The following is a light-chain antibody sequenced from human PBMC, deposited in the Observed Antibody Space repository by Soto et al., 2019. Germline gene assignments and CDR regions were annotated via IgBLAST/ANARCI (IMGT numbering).Light chain of an antibody. CDR1: QSIYNY. CDR2: VAS. CDR3: QESCSIPYT. J-gene: IGKJ2*01. V-gene: IGKV1-39*01. Sequence: DIQMTQSPSSLSASVGDRVTITCRAGQSIYNYLNWYQQKPGKAPKLVIYVASSLQSGVPSRFSGSGSGTDFTLTISSLQTEDSATYYCQESCSIPYTFGQGTKLEIK.